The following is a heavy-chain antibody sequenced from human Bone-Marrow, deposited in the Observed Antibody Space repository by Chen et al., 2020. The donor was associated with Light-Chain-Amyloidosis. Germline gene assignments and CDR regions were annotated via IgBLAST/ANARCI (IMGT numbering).Heavy chain of an antibody. CDR3: ARSSSSWYEEYYYYYYYMDV. V-gene: IGHV4-4*07. CDR1: GGSISSYY. D-gene: IGHD6-13*01. CDR2: IYTSGST. J-gene: IGHJ6*03. Sequence: QVQLQESGPGLVKPSETLSLTCTVSGGSISSYYWSWIRQPAGKRLEWIGRIYTSGSTNYNPSLKSRVTMSVDTSKNQFSLNLSSVTAADTAVYYCARSSSSWYEEYYYYYYYMDVWGKGTTVTVSS.